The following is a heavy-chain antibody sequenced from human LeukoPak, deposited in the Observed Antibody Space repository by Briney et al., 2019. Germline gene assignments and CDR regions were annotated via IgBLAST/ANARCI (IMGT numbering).Heavy chain of an antibody. CDR2: IKSKTDGGTT. V-gene: IGHV3-15*01. D-gene: IGHD4/OR15-4a*01. CDR1: GFTFSNAW. Sequence: GGSLRLSCAASGFTFSNAWMSWVRQAPGKGLEWVGRIKSKTDGGTTDYAAPVKGRFTISRDDSKNTLYLQMNSLKTEDTAVYYCTTDQYDYTTTCSDYWGQGTLVTVSS. J-gene: IGHJ4*02. CDR3: TTDQYDYTTTCSDY.